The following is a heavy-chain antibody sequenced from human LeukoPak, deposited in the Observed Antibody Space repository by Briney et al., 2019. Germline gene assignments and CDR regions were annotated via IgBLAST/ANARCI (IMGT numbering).Heavy chain of an antibody. CDR1: GFTFSSYA. J-gene: IGHJ4*02. Sequence: GGSLRLSCAASGFTFSSYAMSWVRQAPGKGLEWVSAISASGGSTFYADSVKGRFTISRDNSKNTLYLQMNSLRAEDTALYYCAKGVSGHYDILTGNDDWGQGTLVTVSS. D-gene: IGHD3-9*01. V-gene: IGHV3-23*01. CDR2: ISASGGST. CDR3: AKGVSGHYDILTGNDD.